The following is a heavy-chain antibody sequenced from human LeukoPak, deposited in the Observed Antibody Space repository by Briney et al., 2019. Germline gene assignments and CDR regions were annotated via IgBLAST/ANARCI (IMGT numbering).Heavy chain of an antibody. V-gene: IGHV4-4*02. CDR1: GVSISSSDW. CDR2: IYHSGST. Sequence: SGTLSLTCAVSGVSISSSDWWSWVRQPPGKGLEWIGEIYHSGSTNSNPSLKSRVTMSVDTSKNQFSLNLSSVTAADTAVYYCARGPPPDFDYWGQGTLVTVSS. CDR3: ARGPPPDFDY. J-gene: IGHJ4*02.